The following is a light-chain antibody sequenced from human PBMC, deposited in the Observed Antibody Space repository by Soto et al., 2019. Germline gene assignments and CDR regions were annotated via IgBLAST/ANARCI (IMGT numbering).Light chain of an antibody. Sequence: QSALTQPPSASGSPGQSVTISCSGTRSDLGGYYYVSWYQQHTGKAPNLIIYEVSTPPSGVPDRFSGSKSGNTAYLTVSGLRAEEEDDYYCSSYAGSNNYVFGTGTKVTVL. CDR3: SSYAGSNNYV. V-gene: IGLV2-8*01. CDR2: EVS. J-gene: IGLJ1*01. CDR1: RSDLGGYYY.